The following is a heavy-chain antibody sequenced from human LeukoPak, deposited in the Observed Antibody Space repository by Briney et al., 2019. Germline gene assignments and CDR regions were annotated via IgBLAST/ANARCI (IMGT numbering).Heavy chain of an antibody. CDR1: GFTFSDYY. D-gene: IGHD4-17*01. CDR3: ARGHYGALNY. J-gene: IGHJ4*02. Sequence: GGSLRLSCAASGFTFSDYYMNWIRQAPGKGLEWVSYISSSSSYTNYADSVKGRFTISRDNAKSSLYLQMNSLRAEDTAVYYCARGHYGALNYWGQGTLVTVSS. CDR2: ISSSSSYT. V-gene: IGHV3-11*06.